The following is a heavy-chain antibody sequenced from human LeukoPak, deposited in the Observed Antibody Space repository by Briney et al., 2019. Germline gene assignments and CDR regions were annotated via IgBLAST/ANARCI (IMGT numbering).Heavy chain of an antibody. CDR3: ARSFSTYSYDASHWRGAFDI. D-gene: IGHD3-22*01. V-gene: IGHV3-21*01. CDR1: GFTFSSYS. J-gene: IGHJ3*02. CDR2: ISTSSSYI. Sequence: GGSLRLSCAASGFTFSSYSMNWVRQAPGKGREWVSSISTSSSYIYYADSVKGRFTISRDNANDSLYLQMNSLRAEDTAVYYCARSFSTYSYDASHWRGAFDIWGHGTMVTVSS.